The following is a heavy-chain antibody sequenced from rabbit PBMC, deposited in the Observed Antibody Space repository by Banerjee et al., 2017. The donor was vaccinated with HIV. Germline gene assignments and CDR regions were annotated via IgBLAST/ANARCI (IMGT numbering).Heavy chain of an antibody. CDR3: ARDLAGVIGWNFKL. V-gene: IGHV1S40*01. CDR1: GFSLNIYE. J-gene: IGHJ4*01. Sequence: QSLEESGGDLVKPGASLTLTCTASGFSLNIYEMCWVRQAPGKGLEWIACIYAGGSGSTYYANWAKGRFTISKTSSTTVTLQMTSLTAADTATYFCARDLAGVIGWNFKLWGQGTLVTVS. D-gene: IGHD4-1*01. CDR2: IYAGGSGST.